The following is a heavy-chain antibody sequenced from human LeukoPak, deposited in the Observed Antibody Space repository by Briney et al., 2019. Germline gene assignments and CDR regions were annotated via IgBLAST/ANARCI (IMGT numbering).Heavy chain of an antibody. Sequence: GGSLRLSCAASGFTFSSYAMHWVRQAPGKGLEWVAVISYDGSNKYYADSVKGRFTISRDNSKSTLYLQMNSLRAEDTAVYYCARDGVVTMELDYWGQGTLVTVSS. CDR3: ARDGVVTMELDY. CDR2: ISYDGSNK. D-gene: IGHD3-3*01. J-gene: IGHJ4*02. V-gene: IGHV3-30*04. CDR1: GFTFSSYA.